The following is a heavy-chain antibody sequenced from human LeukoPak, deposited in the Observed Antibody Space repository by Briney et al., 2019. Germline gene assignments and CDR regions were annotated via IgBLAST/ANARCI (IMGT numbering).Heavy chain of an antibody. D-gene: IGHD6-19*01. Sequence: SETLSLTCTVSGVSISSYYWSWIRQPAGKGLEWIGRIYTSGSTNYNPSLKSRVTMSVDTSKNQFSLKLSSVTAADTAVYYCARVFCSGWTFNFDYWGQGTLVTVSS. V-gene: IGHV4-4*07. CDR2: IYTSGST. CDR1: GVSISSYY. J-gene: IGHJ4*02. CDR3: ARVFCSGWTFNFDY.